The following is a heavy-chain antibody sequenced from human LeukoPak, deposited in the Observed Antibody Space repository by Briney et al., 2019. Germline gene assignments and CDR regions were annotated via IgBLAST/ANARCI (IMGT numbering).Heavy chain of an antibody. D-gene: IGHD5-18*01. V-gene: IGHV4-30-4*01. CDR2: IYYSGST. CDR1: GGSISSGDYY. J-gene: IGHJ4*02. CDR3: ASLGYSYGLGY. Sequence: SETLSLTCTVSGGSISSGDYYWSWIRRPPGKGLEWIGYIYYSGSTYYNPSLKSRVTISVDTSKNQFSLKLSSVTAADTAVYYCASLGYSYGLGYWGQGTLVTVSS.